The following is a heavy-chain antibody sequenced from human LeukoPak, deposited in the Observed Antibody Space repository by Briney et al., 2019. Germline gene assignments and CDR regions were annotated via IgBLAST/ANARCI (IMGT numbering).Heavy chain of an antibody. CDR1: GFTFTTYS. CDR3: AKQYYYDPPYYFDY. Sequence: PGGSLRLSCEASGFTFTTYSMTWVRQAPGKGLEWVAVISYDGSNKYYADSVKGRFTISRDNSKNTLYLQMNSLRAEDTAVYYCAKQYYYDPPYYFDYWGQGTLVTVSS. J-gene: IGHJ4*02. V-gene: IGHV3-30*18. D-gene: IGHD3-22*01. CDR2: ISYDGSNK.